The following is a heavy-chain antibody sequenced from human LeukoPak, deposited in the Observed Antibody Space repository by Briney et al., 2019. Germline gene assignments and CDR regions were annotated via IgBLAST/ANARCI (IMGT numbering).Heavy chain of an antibody. CDR3: ARRESREYSVHAFDI. CDR1: GGSFSGYY. CDR2: INHSGST. J-gene: IGHJ3*02. D-gene: IGHD5-18*01. Sequence: SETLSLTCAVYGGSFSGYYWSWIRQPPGKGLEWIGEINHSGSTNYNPSLKSRVTISVDTSKNQFSLKLSSVTAADTAVYYCARRESREYSVHAFDIWGQGTMVTVSS. V-gene: IGHV4-34*01.